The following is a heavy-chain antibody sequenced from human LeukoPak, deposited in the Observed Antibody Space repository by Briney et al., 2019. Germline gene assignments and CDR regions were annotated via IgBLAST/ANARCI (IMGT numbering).Heavy chain of an antibody. CDR2: ISWNSGSI. CDR1: GFTFDDYA. V-gene: IGHV3-9*01. CDR3: AKDVSDTAMGLDY. J-gene: IGHJ4*02. Sequence: GGSLRLSCAASGFTFDDYAMHWVRQAPGKGLEWVSGISWNSGSIGYADSVKGRFTISRDNAKNSLYLQMNSLRAEDTALYYCAKDVSDTAMGLDYWGQGTLVTVSS. D-gene: IGHD5-18*01.